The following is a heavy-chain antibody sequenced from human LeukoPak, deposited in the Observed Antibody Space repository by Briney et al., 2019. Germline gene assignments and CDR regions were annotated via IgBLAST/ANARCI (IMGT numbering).Heavy chain of an antibody. J-gene: IGHJ4*02. Sequence: GGSLRLSCAASRFTFSSYWMSWVRQAPGKGLEWVANIKQDGSEKCYVDSVKGRFTISRDNAKNSLCLQMNSLRAEDTAVYYCARDPSGDAFDYWGQGTLVTVSS. CDR3: ARDPSGDAFDY. CDR1: RFTFSSYW. V-gene: IGHV3-7*01. D-gene: IGHD4-17*01. CDR2: IKQDGSEK.